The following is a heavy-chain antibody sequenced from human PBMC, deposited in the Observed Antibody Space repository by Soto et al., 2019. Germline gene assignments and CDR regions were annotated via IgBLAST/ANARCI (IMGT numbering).Heavy chain of an antibody. V-gene: IGHV4-30-2*01. D-gene: IGHD1-1*01. CDR1: GGSISSGGYS. CDR2: INHSGST. J-gene: IGHJ5*02. CDR3: ARDQLEGNWFDP. Sequence: QLQLQESGSGLVRPSQTLSLTCAVSGGSISSGGYSWNWVRQPPGKGLEWIGYINHSGSTLYNPSPKCRVTISVDKSKNQCSLKLSSVTAADTAVYYCARDQLEGNWFDPWGQGTRVTFSS.